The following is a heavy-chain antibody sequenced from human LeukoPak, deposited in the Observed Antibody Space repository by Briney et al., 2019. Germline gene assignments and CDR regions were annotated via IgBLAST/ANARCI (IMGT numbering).Heavy chain of an antibody. CDR1: GYRFTTYW. J-gene: IGHJ4*02. D-gene: IGHD1-1*01. CDR2: IYPSDSDT. Sequence: GESLKISCKGSGYRFTTYWIGWVRQMPGKGLEWMGIIYPSDSDTRYSPSFQGQVTISADKSINTAYLQWSSLKASDTVIYYCARTSCSTTCSIDLWGQGTLVTVSS. CDR3: ARTSCSTTCSIDL. V-gene: IGHV5-51*01.